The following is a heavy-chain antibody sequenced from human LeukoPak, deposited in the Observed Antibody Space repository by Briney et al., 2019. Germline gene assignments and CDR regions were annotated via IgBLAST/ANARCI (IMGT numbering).Heavy chain of an antibody. CDR1: GFTFSSYW. J-gene: IGHJ4*02. CDR2: IKQDGSEK. Sequence: GGSLRLSCAASGFTFSSYWMSWVRQAPGKGLEWVANIKQDGSEKYYVDSVKGRFTISRDNAKNSLYLQMSSLRAEDTAVYYCARDRPIAAAGHVYWGQGTLVTVSS. D-gene: IGHD6-13*01. V-gene: IGHV3-7*01. CDR3: ARDRPIAAAGHVY.